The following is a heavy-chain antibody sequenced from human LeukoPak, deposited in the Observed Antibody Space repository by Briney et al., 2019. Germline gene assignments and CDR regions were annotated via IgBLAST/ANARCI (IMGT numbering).Heavy chain of an antibody. CDR2: INHSGST. D-gene: IGHD3-3*01. CDR1: GGSFSGYY. J-gene: IGHJ6*03. Sequence: SETLSLTCAVYGGSFSGYYWSWIRQPPGKGLEWIGEINHSGSTNYNPSLKSRVTISVDTSKNQFSLKLSSVTAADTAVYYCARAPGGFWSGYYHHYYMDVWGKGTTVTVSS. CDR3: ARAPGGFWSGYYHHYYMDV. V-gene: IGHV4-34*01.